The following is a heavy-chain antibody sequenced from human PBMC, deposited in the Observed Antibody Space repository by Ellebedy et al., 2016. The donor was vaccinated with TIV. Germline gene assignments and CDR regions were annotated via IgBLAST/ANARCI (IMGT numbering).Heavy chain of an antibody. CDR2: ISYDGSNK. CDR1: GFTFSSYG. V-gene: IGHV3-30*03. Sequence: GGSLRLXXAASGFTFSSYGMHWVRQAPGKGLEWVAVISYDGSNKYYADSVKGRFTISRDNSKNTLYLQMNSLRAEDTAVYYCARDRYACGSCYSELVRPGHYYYYYGMDVWGQGTTVTVSS. D-gene: IGHD2-15*01. J-gene: IGHJ6*02. CDR3: ARDRYACGSCYSELVRPGHYYYYYGMDV.